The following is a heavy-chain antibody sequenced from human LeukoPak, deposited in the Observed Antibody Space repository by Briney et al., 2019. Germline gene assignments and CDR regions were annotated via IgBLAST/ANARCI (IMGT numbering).Heavy chain of an antibody. CDR2: FTSGGSI. J-gene: IGHJ4*02. Sequence: PGGSLRLSCAASGFTFNNYALSWVRQAPGKGLEWVSGFTSGGSIYYADSAKGRFTISRDNSKNALYLQMNSLGAEDTAVYYCAKDVSAYHGYFDYWGQGTLVTVSS. V-gene: IGHV3-23*01. D-gene: IGHD3-22*01. CDR1: GFTFNNYA. CDR3: AKDVSAYHGYFDY.